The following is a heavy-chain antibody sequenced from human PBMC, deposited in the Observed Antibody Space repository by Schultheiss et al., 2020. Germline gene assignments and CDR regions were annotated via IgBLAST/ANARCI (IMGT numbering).Heavy chain of an antibody. CDR2: IYHSGST. CDR1: GGSISSSNW. D-gene: IGHD3-10*01. V-gene: IGHV4-4*02. J-gene: IGHJ6*02. CDR3: ARGLRNGVGV. Sequence: SETLSLTCAVSGGSISSSNWWSWVRQPPGKGLEWIGEIYHSGSTNYNPSLKSRVTTSVDASKNQFSLKLSSVTAADTAVYYCARGLRNGVGVWGQGTTVTVSS.